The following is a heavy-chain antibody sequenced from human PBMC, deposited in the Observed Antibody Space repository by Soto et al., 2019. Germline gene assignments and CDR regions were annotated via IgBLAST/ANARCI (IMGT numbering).Heavy chain of an antibody. CDR1: GGSFSGYY. J-gene: IGHJ6*02. CDR3: ARRRFGYYYGMDV. V-gene: IGHV4-34*01. D-gene: IGHD3-10*01. Sequence: QVQLQQWGAGLLKPSETLSLTCAVYGGSFSGYYWSWIRQPPGKGLEWFGEINHSGSTNYNPSLKSRVTISVDTSKNQFSLRLTSVTAADTAVYYCARRRFGYYYGMDVWGQGTTVTVSS. CDR2: INHSGST.